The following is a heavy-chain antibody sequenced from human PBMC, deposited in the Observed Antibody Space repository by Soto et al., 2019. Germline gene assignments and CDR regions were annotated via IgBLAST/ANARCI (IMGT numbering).Heavy chain of an antibody. J-gene: IGHJ5*02. Sequence: AGGSLRLSCTASGFTFGDYAMSWFRQAPGKGLEWVGFIRSKAYGGTTEYAASVKGRFTISRDDSKSIAYLQMNSLKTEDTAVYYCTRDPYYDILTGKGVSWFDPWGQGTLVTVSS. D-gene: IGHD3-9*01. V-gene: IGHV3-49*03. CDR1: GFTFGDYA. CDR2: IRSKAYGGTT. CDR3: TRDPYYDILTGKGVSWFDP.